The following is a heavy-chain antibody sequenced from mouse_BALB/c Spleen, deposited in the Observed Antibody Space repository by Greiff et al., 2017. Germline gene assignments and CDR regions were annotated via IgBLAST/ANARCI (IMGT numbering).Heavy chain of an antibody. CDR1: GYAFTNYL. D-gene: IGHD5-1-1*01. V-gene: IGHV1-54*01. J-gene: IGHJ4*01. Sequence: QVQLKESGAELVRPGTSVKVSCKASGYAFTNYLIEWVKQRPGQGLEWIGVINPGSGGTNYNEKFKGKATLTADKSSSTAYMQLSSLTSDDSAVYFCARWGYHMDYWGQGTSVTVAS. CDR2: INPGSGGT. CDR3: ARWGYHMDY.